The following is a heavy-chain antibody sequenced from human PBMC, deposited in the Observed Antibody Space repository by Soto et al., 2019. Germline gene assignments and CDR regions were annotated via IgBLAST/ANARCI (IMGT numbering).Heavy chain of an antibody. J-gene: IGHJ3*02. Sequence: EVQLVESGGGLVQPGRSLRLSCAASGFTFDDYAMHWVRQAPGKGLEWVSGISWNSGSIGYADSVKGRFTISRDNAKNSLYLQMNSLRAEDTALYSCAKDSTARGAFDIWGQGTMVTVSS. CDR1: GFTFDDYA. D-gene: IGHD4-17*01. CDR3: AKDSTARGAFDI. CDR2: ISWNSGSI. V-gene: IGHV3-9*01.